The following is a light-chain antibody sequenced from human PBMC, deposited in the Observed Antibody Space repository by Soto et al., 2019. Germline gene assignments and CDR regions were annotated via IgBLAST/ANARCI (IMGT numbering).Light chain of an antibody. Sequence: DVVLTQSPLSLPVTLGQPASISCKSSQSLLHRDGNTYLNWFQQRPGQSPRRLIYKVSNRDSGVPERFSGSGSGTDFTLQISRVEAEDVGVYYCMQSIHWPWTFGQGTKMDIK. J-gene: IGKJ1*01. CDR1: QSLLHRDGNTY. V-gene: IGKV2-30*02. CDR2: KVS. CDR3: MQSIHWPWT.